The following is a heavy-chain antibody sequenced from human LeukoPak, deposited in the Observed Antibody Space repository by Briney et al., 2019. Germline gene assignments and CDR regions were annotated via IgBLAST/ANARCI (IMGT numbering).Heavy chain of an antibody. J-gene: IGHJ6*03. V-gene: IGHV4-39*01. Sequence: KPSETLSLTCTVSGGSISSSSYYWGWIRQPPGEGLEWIGSIYYSGGTNYNPSLKSRVTISVDTSKNQFSLKLSSVTAADTAVYYCARLIIEYSSSKVDYYYYYMDVWGKGTTVTVSS. CDR2: IYYSGGT. D-gene: IGHD6-6*01. CDR1: GGSISSSSYY. CDR3: ARLIIEYSSSKVDYYYYYMDV.